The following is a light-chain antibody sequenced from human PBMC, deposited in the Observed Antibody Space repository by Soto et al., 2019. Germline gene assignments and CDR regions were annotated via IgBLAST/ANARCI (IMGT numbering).Light chain of an antibody. CDR1: RSINNY. V-gene: IGKV3-11*01. J-gene: IGKJ2*03. Sequence: EIVLTQSPATLSLSPGERATLSCRASRSINNYLAWYQQRPGQAPRLLFYDASNRATGIPARFNGSGSGTDFTLTITALEPDDFAVYYCQQRSNWPPGISFGQGNKLEIK. CDR2: DAS. CDR3: QQRSNWPPGIS.